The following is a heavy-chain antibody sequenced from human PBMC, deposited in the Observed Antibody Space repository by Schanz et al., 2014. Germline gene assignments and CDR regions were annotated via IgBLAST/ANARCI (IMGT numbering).Heavy chain of an antibody. CDR2: ISGGGTTT. J-gene: IGHJ4*02. CDR3: AKYRGYYRVSGSYRELEY. V-gene: IGHV3-23*01. D-gene: IGHD3-10*01. Sequence: EVQLLESGGGLVEPGGSLRLSCAASGFSFSSYAMCWVRQAPGKGLEWVSAISGGGTTTYYADSVKGRFTISRDNSKNTLYLQMNSLRPEDTAVYYCAKYRGYYRVSGSYRELEYWGQGTLVTVSS. CDR1: GFSFSSYA.